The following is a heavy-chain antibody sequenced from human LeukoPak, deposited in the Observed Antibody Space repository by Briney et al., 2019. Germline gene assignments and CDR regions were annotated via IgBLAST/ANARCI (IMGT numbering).Heavy chain of an antibody. J-gene: IGHJ6*02. V-gene: IGHV1-8*01. D-gene: IGHD1-7*01. CDR1: GYTFTSYD. Sequence: ASVKVSCKASGYTFTSYDVNWVRQATGQGLEWMGWMNPNSGNTGYAQKFQGRVTMTRNTSISTACMELSSLRSEDTAVYYCAREYNWNYVAYYYYGMDVWGQGTTVTVSS. CDR3: AREYNWNYVAYYYYGMDV. CDR2: MNPNSGNT.